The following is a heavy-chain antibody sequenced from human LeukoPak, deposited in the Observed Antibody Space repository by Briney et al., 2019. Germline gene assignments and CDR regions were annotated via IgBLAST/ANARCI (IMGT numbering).Heavy chain of an antibody. CDR3: ARANDHGDYAGFVGGMDV. Sequence: GRSLRLSCAASGFTFSSYGMHWVRQAPGKGLEWVAVIWYDGSNKYYADSVKGRFTISRDNSKNTLYLQMNSLRAEDTAVYYCARANDHGDYAGFVGGMDVWGKGTTVTVSS. J-gene: IGHJ6*04. V-gene: IGHV3-33*01. CDR1: GFTFSSYG. CDR2: IWYDGSNK. D-gene: IGHD4-17*01.